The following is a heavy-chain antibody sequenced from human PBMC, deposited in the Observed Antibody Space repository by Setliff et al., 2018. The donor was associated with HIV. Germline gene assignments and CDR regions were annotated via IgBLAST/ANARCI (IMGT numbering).Heavy chain of an antibody. CDR3: ARGDGTKYYYYYYMDV. CDR1: GASISSSSHH. CDR2: IYYTGST. V-gene: IGHV4-39*07. J-gene: IGHJ6*03. D-gene: IGHD1-7*01. Sequence: SETLSLTCTVSGASISSSSHHWAWIRPPPGKGLEYIGNIYYTGSTHHNPSLKSRVTISVYTSKNQFSLKLSSVTAADTAVYYCARGDGTKYYYYYYMDVWGKGTTVTVSS.